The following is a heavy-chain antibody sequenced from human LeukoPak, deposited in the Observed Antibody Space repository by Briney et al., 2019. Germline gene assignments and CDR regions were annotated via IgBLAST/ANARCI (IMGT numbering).Heavy chain of an antibody. CDR3: ARASSGWYRDFDY. D-gene: IGHD6-19*01. CDR1: GYTFTGYY. Sequence: ASVKVSCKASGYTFTGYYMHWVRQAPGQGLEWMGRINPNSGGTNYAQKFQGRVPITRDRSITTAYMELSRLRSDDTAVYYCARASSGWYRDFDYWGQGTLVTVSS. J-gene: IGHJ4*02. CDR2: INPNSGGT. V-gene: IGHV1-2*06.